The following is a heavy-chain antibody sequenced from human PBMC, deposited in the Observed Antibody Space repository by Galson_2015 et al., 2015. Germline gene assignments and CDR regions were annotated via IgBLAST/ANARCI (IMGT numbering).Heavy chain of an antibody. Sequence: ETLSLTCTVSGGSISSSYWSWIRQPPGKGLEWIGYIYYSGSTSYNPSLKSRLTISVDTSRNQFSLKLSSVTAADTAVYYCARGSGGVTTTFDPWGQGTLVTVSS. CDR1: GGSISSSY. CDR3: ARGSGGVTTTFDP. V-gene: IGHV4-59*01. D-gene: IGHD4-11*01. J-gene: IGHJ5*02. CDR2: IYYSGST.